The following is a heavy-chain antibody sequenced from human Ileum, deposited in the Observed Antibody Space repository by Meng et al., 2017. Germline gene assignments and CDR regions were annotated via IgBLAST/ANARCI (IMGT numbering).Heavy chain of an antibody. CDR2: IYRDGST. Sequence: VNLAAPGGGRIQSGGSLPLSCAASGFRVRSDYMGWVRQAPGKGLEWVSDIYRDGSTYYADSVKGRFTISRDNSKNTLSLHMNSLRVEDTAIYYCARHDYGRKGWAFDFWGQGTMVTVSS. CDR1: GFRVRSDY. J-gene: IGHJ3*01. V-gene: IGHV3-53*01. CDR3: ARHDYGRKGWAFDF. D-gene: IGHD4-17*01.